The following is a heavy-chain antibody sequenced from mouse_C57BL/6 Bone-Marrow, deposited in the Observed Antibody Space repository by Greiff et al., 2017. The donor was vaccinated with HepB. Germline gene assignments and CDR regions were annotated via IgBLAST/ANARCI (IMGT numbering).Heavy chain of an antibody. CDR1: GFSFNSDCY. CDR3: ARAGGSYLLWYFDY. Sequence: EVKLMESGPSLVRPSQTLSLTCTVTGFSFNSDCYWIWIRQFPGTKLEYIGYTFYSGITYYNPSLESRTYITRDTSKNQFSLKLSSVTTEDTATYYCARAGGSYLLWYFDYWGQGTTLTVSS. V-gene: IGHV3-3*01. D-gene: IGHD2-1*01. J-gene: IGHJ2*01. CDR2: TFYSGIT.